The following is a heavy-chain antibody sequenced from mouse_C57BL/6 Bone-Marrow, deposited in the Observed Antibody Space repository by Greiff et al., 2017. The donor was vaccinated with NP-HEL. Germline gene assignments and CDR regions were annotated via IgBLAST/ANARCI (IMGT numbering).Heavy chain of an antibody. CDR2: IDPSDSET. J-gene: IGHJ3*01. D-gene: IGHD3-2*02. CDR3: AREEAAQATWFAY. CDR1: GYTFTSYW. Sequence: VQLQQPGAELVRPGSSVTLSCKASGYTFTSYWMHWVKQRPIQGLAWIGNIDPSDSETHYNQKFKDKATLTVDKSSSTAYMQLSSLTSEDSAVYYCAREEAAQATWFAYWGQGTLVTVSA. V-gene: IGHV1-52*01.